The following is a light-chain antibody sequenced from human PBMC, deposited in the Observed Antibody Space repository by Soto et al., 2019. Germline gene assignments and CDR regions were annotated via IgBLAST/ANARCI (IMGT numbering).Light chain of an antibody. CDR3: SSYAHGSIYV. Sequence: QSALTQPASVSGSPGQSITISCTGTSSDVGGYNYVSWFQHHPGKAPKLIIYGVGNRPSGVSARFSGSKSGDTASLTISGLQAEDEADYYCSSYAHGSIYVFGTGTKLTVL. CDR1: SSDVGGYNY. J-gene: IGLJ1*01. CDR2: GVG. V-gene: IGLV2-14*01.